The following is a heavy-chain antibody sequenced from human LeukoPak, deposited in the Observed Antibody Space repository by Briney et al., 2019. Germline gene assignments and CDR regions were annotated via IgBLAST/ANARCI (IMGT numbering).Heavy chain of an antibody. Sequence: GGSLRLSCAASGFTFSSYWMSWVRQAPGKGLEWVANIKQDGSEKYYVDSVKGRFTMSRDNAKNSLYLQMNSLRAEDTAVYYCARALRYCSSTSCYYWFDPWGQGTLVTVSS. D-gene: IGHD2-2*01. J-gene: IGHJ5*02. V-gene: IGHV3-7*01. CDR1: GFTFSSYW. CDR2: IKQDGSEK. CDR3: ARALRYCSSTSCYYWFDP.